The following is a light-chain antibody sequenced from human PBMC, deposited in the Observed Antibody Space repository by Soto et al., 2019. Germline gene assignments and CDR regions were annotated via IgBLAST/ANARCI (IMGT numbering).Light chain of an antibody. J-gene: IGKJ2*01. V-gene: IGKV1-39*01. CDR2: AAS. CDR1: QTISTY. CDR3: QNSSSPPYT. Sequence: DIPMTQSPSSLSASVGDRVTSTCRASQTISTYLDWSQQNPVKAPNILIYAASNLQNGVPSGLSRSGSRTYFTLTISSLPHEDFANYYCQNSSSPPYTFGQGTKLEIK.